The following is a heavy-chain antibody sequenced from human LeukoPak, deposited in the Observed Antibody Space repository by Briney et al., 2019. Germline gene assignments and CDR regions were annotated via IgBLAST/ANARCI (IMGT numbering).Heavy chain of an antibody. D-gene: IGHD3-22*01. Sequence: ASVKVSCKASGYTFTSYGISWVRQAPGQGLEWMGWISAYNGNTNYAQKVQGRVTMTTDTSTSTAYMELRSLRSDDTAVYYCARVGYYDSSGYYASDFDYWGQGTLVTVSS. J-gene: IGHJ4*02. CDR1: GYTFTSYG. CDR3: ARVGYYDSSGYYASDFDY. CDR2: ISAYNGNT. V-gene: IGHV1-18*01.